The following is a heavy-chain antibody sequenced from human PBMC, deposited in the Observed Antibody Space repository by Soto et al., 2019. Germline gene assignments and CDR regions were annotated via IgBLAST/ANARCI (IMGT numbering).Heavy chain of an antibody. CDR1: GYSFTRKW. CDR2: IDPSDANS. CDR3: ARVSGSGSYYPFVY. Sequence: GECLKISCRGSGYSFTRKWIRWVREMPGKGLEWLGRIDPSDANSKYSPSLQGHVSISADKSISTAYPQWSSLKASDTAMYYCARVSGSGSYYPFVYWGQGTMVTVSS. J-gene: IGHJ4*02. V-gene: IGHV5-10-1*01. D-gene: IGHD3-22*01.